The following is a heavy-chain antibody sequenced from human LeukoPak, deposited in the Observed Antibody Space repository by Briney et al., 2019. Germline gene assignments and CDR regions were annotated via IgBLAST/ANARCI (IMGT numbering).Heavy chain of an antibody. CDR3: ARGYGDCSSTSCYYSGPFDY. J-gene: IGHJ4*02. V-gene: IGHV3-30-3*01. Sequence: GGSLRLSCAASGFTFSSYAMHWVRQAPGKGLEWVAVISYDGSNKYYADSVKGRFTISRDNSKNTLYLQMNSLRAEDTAVYYCARGYGDCSSTSCYYSGPFDYWGQGTLVTVSS. D-gene: IGHD2-2*01. CDR1: GFTFSSYA. CDR2: ISYDGSNK.